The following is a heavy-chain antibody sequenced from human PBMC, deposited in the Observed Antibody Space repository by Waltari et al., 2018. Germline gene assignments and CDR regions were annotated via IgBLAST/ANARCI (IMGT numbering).Heavy chain of an antibody. V-gene: IGHV4-34*01. CDR1: GGSFSVYY. D-gene: IGHD1-26*01. CDR2: INRSGST. Sequence: QVQLQQWGAGLLKPSETLSLTCAVYGGSFSVYYWSWIRQPPGKGMEWIGEINRSGSTNYNPVLKSRVTISLDTSKNHFSLKLSSVTAADTAVYYCARADRGPRSGSSATPAWGPWGQGTLVTVSS. J-gene: IGHJ5*02. CDR3: ARADRGPRSGSSATPAWGP.